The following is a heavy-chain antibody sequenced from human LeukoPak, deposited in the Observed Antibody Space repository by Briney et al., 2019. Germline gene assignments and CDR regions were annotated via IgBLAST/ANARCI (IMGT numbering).Heavy chain of an antibody. Sequence: GGSLRLSCAASGFTFSSFSMNWVRQAPGKGLEWVSYIRSSGTGTDYTGSVKGRFTISRDNAKNSLYLQMNSLRAEDTAVYYCARMNYVSSGWGAPFDYWGQGTLVTVSS. V-gene: IGHV3-48*04. J-gene: IGHJ4*02. CDR3: ARMNYVSSGWGAPFDY. CDR2: IRSSGTGT. D-gene: IGHD1-7*01. CDR1: GFTFSSFS.